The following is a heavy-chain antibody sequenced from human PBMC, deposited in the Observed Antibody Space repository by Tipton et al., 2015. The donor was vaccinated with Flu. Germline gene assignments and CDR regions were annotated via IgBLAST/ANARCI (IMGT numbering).Heavy chain of an antibody. V-gene: IGHV4-61*02. J-gene: IGHJ6*02. CDR3: ARVVAAGSYYYGMDV. CDR1: GDSIRTDYY. CDR2: IYTSGST. D-gene: IGHD6-13*01. Sequence: TLSLTCMVSGDSIRTDYYWGWIRQPAGKGLEWIGRIYTSGSTNYNPSLKSRVTISVDTSKNQFSLKLSSVTAADTAVYYCARVVAAGSYYYGMDVWGQGTTVTVSS.